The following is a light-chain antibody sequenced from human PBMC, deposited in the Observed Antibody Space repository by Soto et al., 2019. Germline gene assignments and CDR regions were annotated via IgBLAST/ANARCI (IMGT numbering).Light chain of an antibody. CDR2: GAS. CDR3: QQRLTWPIT. Sequence: EIVLTQSPATLSLSPGDTATLSCRASETVRSYFAWYQQKHGQAPRLLIFGASDRATGTPDRFRGSGSGTDFTLTISNLEPEDSAVYYCQQRLTWPITFDQGTRLEI. V-gene: IGKV3-11*01. J-gene: IGKJ5*01. CDR1: ETVRSY.